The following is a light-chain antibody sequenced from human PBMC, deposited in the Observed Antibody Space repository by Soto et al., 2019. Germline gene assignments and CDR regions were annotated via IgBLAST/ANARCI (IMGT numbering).Light chain of an antibody. CDR3: QQYKSYSSWT. Sequence: DIQMTQSPSTLSASVGDRVTITCRASQTINNWLAWYQQKPGKAPKLLIYKASYLQSWVPSTFSGSGSGTEFTLTISSLQPDDFATYYCQQYKSYSSWTFGQGTKVDIK. CDR2: KAS. V-gene: IGKV1-5*03. J-gene: IGKJ1*01. CDR1: QTINNW.